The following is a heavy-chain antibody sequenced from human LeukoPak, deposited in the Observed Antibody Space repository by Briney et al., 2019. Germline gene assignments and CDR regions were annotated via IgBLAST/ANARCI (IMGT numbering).Heavy chain of an antibody. CDR1: GFTFDDYG. J-gene: IGHJ4*02. V-gene: IGHV3-7*01. CDR2: INQDGTEK. Sequence: PGGSLRLSCAASGFTFDDYGMSWVRQAPGKGLEWVANINQDGTEKYYVDSVKGRFTISRDYAKKSLFLQMNSLRVEDTAVYYCAKVAKYYYGPETYYFFEQWGQGTPVTAAS. CDR3: AKVAKYYYGPETYYFFEQ. D-gene: IGHD3-10*01.